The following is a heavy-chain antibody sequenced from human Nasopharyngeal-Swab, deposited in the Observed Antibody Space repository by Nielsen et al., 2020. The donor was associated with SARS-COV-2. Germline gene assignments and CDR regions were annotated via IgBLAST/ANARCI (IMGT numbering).Heavy chain of an antibody. CDR1: GFTFSSYA. D-gene: IGHD3-10*01. J-gene: IGHJ4*02. CDR2: ISYDGSNK. V-gene: IGHV3-30-3*01. CDR3: ARDRITMVRGVYLDY. Sequence: GGSLRLSCAASGFTFSSYAMHWVRQAPGEGLEWVAVISYDGSNKYYADSVKGRFTISRDNSKNTLYLQMNSLRAEDTAVYYCARDRITMVRGVYLDYWGQGTLVTVSS.